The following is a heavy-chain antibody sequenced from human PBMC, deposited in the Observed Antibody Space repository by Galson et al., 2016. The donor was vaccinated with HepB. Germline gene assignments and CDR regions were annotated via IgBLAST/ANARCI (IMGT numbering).Heavy chain of an antibody. J-gene: IGHJ4*02. D-gene: IGHD1-26*01. Sequence: SLRLSCAASGFTFSSYAMSWVRQAPGKGLEWVSGISGSTGYTYYADSVKGRFTNSRDNSKNALYLQMNSLRAEDTAVYYCAKGDPPGADWGQGTLATVSS. CDR1: GFTFSSYA. V-gene: IGHV3-23*01. CDR2: ISGSTGYT. CDR3: AKGDPPGAD.